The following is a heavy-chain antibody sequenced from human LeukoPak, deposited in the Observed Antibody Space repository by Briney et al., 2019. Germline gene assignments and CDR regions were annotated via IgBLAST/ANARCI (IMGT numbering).Heavy chain of an antibody. V-gene: IGHV1-69*05. CDR1: GGTLSSYA. CDR2: IIPIFGTA. CDR3: ARDRRDIVVVPAATVSGYYYYYYMDV. Sequence: ASVKVSCKASGGTLSSYAISWVRQAPGQGLEWMGRIIPIFGTANYAQKFQGRVAITTDESTSTAYMELSSLRSEDTAVYYCARDRRDIVVVPAATVSGYYYYYYMDVWGKGTTVTVSS. J-gene: IGHJ6*03. D-gene: IGHD2-2*01.